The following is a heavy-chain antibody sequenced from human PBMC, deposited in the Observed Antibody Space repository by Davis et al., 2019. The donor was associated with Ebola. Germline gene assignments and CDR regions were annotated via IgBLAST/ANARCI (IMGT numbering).Heavy chain of an antibody. CDR2: INPNGGDP. Sequence: AASVKVSCKASGYTFTGYYMHWVRQAPGQGLEWMGRINPNGGDPKYAQKFQGRVTMTRDTSISTGYMELSRLRSDDTAVYYCAREENVVVTAIVYYYGMDVWGQGTTVTVSS. CDR1: GYTFTGYY. V-gene: IGHV1-2*06. D-gene: IGHD2-21*02. CDR3: AREENVVVTAIVYYYGMDV. J-gene: IGHJ6*02.